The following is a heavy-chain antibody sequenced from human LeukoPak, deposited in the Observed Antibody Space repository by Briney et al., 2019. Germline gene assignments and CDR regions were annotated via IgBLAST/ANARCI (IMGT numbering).Heavy chain of an antibody. J-gene: IGHJ4*02. V-gene: IGHV3-21*01. CDR1: GFTFSSYS. CDR3: AKDATLFGDQYFDY. D-gene: IGHD3-10*01. Sequence: GGSLRLSCAASGFTFSSYSMNWVRQAPGKGLEWVSSISSSSSYIYYADSVKGRFTISRDNAKNSLYLQMSSLRVDDTAVYYCAKDATLFGDQYFDYWGQGTLVIVSS. CDR2: ISSSSSYI.